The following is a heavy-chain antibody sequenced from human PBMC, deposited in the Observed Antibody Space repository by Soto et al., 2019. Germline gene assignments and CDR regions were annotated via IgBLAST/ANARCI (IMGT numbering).Heavy chain of an antibody. CDR3: AKATATGGGAFEI. J-gene: IGHJ3*02. Sequence: GGSLRLSCAVSGFICSSYDMSWVRQAPGKGLGWVSTILVGGSTHYEDSVTGRFTISRDTSRNTVYLQMNSLTAGDTAFYYCAKATATGGGAFEIYGQGTMVTVSS. V-gene: IGHV3-23*01. CDR2: ILVGGST. CDR1: GFICSSYD. D-gene: IGHD2-8*02.